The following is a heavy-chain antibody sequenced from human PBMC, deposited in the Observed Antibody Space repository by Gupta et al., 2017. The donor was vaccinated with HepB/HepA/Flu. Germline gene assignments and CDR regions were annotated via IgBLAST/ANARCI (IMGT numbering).Heavy chain of an antibody. J-gene: IGHJ6*02. V-gene: IGHV3-23*01. CDR3: ARIMSKVFSYWYGMDV. Sequence: EVRLLESGGGLLQPGGSLKPSCIGSGFTFSAHHMTWFRQTPGRGMGRVRIICYIGERNLYRSGVKGRGNNFRDNSERTMSLEMNSLRADDSATYYCARIMSKVFSYWYGMDVWGQGTTVTVSS. CDR2: ICYIGERN. CDR1: GFTFSAHH. D-gene: IGHD1-20*01.